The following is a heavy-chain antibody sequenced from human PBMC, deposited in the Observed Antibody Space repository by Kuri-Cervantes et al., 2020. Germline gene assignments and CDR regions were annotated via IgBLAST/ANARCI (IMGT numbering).Heavy chain of an antibody. CDR3: AREGREYSSSGSFDY. Sequence: GGSLRLSCAASGFTFSNFWMSWVRQAPGKGLEWVANIKQDGSEKYYVDSVKGRFTISRDNAKNSLFLQMNSLRAEDTALYYCAREGREYSSSGSFDYWGQGTLVTVSS. D-gene: IGHD6-6*01. CDR2: IKQDGSEK. V-gene: IGHV3-7*05. J-gene: IGHJ4*02. CDR1: GFTFSNFW.